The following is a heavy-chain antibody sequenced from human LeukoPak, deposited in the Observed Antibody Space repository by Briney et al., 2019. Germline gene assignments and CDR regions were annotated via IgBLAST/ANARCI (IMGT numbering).Heavy chain of an antibody. CDR1: GGSFGGYY. CDR3: ARGAIAAAGTEWFDP. Sequence: SETLSLTCAVYGGSFGGYYWSWIRQPPGKGLEWIGEINHSGSTNYNPSLKSRVTISVDTSKNQFSLKLSSVTAADTAVYYCARGAIAAAGTEWFDPWGQGTLVTVSS. CDR2: INHSGST. V-gene: IGHV4-34*01. J-gene: IGHJ5*02. D-gene: IGHD6-13*01.